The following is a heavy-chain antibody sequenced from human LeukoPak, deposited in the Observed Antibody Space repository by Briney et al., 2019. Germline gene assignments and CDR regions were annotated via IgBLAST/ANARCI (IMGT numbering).Heavy chain of an antibody. CDR2: ISNHNGNT. CDR1: GFTFSAYG. V-gene: IGHV1-18*04. D-gene: IGHD3-10*01. J-gene: IGHJ4*02. Sequence: ASVKVSCKTSGFTFSAYGIAWVRQAPGHETEWMGWISNHNGNTKYAQKFQDRITVTTETSTGTASMELRSLKPDDTGIYYCTRGVALATVYYFDFWARGTQVTVAS. CDR3: TRGVALATVYYFDF.